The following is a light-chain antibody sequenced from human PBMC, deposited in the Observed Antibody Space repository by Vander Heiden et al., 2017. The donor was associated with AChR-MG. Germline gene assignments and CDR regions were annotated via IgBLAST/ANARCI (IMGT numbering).Light chain of an antibody. CDR1: KLGNKY. CDR2: QNN. CDR3: QAWDTRSNWV. Sequence: SYELTQPPSVSVSSGQTASITCSGDKLGNKYICWYQQKPGQSPVLLIYQNNNRPSGIPERFSGSNSGNTATLTISGTQSVDEADYFCQAWDTRSNWVFGGGTTLTVL. J-gene: IGLJ3*02. V-gene: IGLV3-1*01.